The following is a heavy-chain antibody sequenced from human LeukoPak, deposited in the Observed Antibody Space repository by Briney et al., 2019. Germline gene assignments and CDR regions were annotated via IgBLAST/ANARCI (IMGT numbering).Heavy chain of an antibody. CDR2: IKSKTDGGTT. J-gene: IGHJ3*02. V-gene: IGHV3-15*01. CDR1: GFTFSNAW. D-gene: IGHD3-16*02. Sequence: PGGSLRLSCAASGFTFSNAWMSWVRQAPGKGLEWVGRIKSKTDGGTTDYAAPVKGRFTISRDDSKNTLYLQMNSLKTEDTAVYYCTTEVDYVWGSYRPDAFDIWGQGTMVTVSS. CDR3: TTEVDYVWGSYRPDAFDI.